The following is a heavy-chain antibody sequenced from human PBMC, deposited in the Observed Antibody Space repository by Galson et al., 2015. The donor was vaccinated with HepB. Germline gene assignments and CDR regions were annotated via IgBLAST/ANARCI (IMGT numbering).Heavy chain of an antibody. J-gene: IGHJ4*02. CDR2: IYYGGST. Sequence: LSLTCTVSGGSISSSSHYWGWIRQSPGKGLEWIGRIYYGGSTLYHPSLRSRVAISVDPSKNQFSLELKSITAADTAVYYCARPRYCSSATCTAAFDYWGQGTLVTVSS. CDR1: GGSISSSSHY. D-gene: IGHD2-2*01. V-gene: IGHV4-39*01. CDR3: ARPRYCSSATCTAAFDY.